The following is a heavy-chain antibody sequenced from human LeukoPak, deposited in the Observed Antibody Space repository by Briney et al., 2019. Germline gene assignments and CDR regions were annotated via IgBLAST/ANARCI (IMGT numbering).Heavy chain of an antibody. D-gene: IGHD6-19*01. CDR2: ISSGSTTI. J-gene: IGHJ4*02. CDR1: GFTLSSYS. CDR3: ARDVEQWLVRVYYFDY. V-gene: IGHV3-48*01. Sequence: GGSLRLSFQTSGFTLSSYSLNWVGQAPGKGLEGVSYISSGSTTIYYADSVKGRLTISRDNAKNSLYLQMNSLRAEDTAVYYCARDVEQWLVRVYYFDYWGQGTLVTVSS.